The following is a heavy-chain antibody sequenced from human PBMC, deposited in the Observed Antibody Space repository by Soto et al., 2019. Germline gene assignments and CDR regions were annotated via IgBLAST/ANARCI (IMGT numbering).Heavy chain of an antibody. J-gene: IGHJ4*02. V-gene: IGHV1-18*01. CDR1: GNTFASHG. CDR2: ISGFNGQT. CDR3: ARVDPRGVAVVRDY. Sequence: AASVKVSCKASGNTFASHGFSWVRQAPGQGLEWMGWISGFNGQTNYALKFQGRVTLTTDTSTSTAYMELGSLRSDDTAVYFCARVDPRGVAVVRDYWGQGTLVTVSS. D-gene: IGHD3-10*01.